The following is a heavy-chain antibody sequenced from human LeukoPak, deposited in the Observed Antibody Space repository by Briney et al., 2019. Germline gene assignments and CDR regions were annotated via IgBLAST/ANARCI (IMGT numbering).Heavy chain of an antibody. D-gene: IGHD6-19*01. Sequence: ASVRVSCAASGYTFTSYAINWVRQAPGQGLEWVGGMTLISGGTGYAQSFQGRVTITRTTSISTAYLELSSLRSEDPGVYYCARLHSSGRYLYYFVCW. CDR1: GYTFTSYA. V-gene: IGHV1-8*03. CDR3: ARLHSSGRYLYYFVC. J-gene: IGHJ4*01. CDR2: MTLISGGT.